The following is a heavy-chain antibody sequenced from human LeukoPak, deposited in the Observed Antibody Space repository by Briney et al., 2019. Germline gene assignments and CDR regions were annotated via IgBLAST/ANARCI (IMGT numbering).Heavy chain of an antibody. D-gene: IGHD6-13*01. Sequence: GGSLRLSCAASGFTFSDYAMNWVRQAPGKGLEWVAVISYDGSNKYYADSVKGRFTISRDNSKNTLYLQMNSLRAEDTAVYYCAREGIAAAGYYYYYYMDVWGKGTTVTVSS. V-gene: IGHV3-30*04. CDR3: AREGIAAAGYYYYYYMDV. CDR1: GFTFSDYA. CDR2: ISYDGSNK. J-gene: IGHJ6*03.